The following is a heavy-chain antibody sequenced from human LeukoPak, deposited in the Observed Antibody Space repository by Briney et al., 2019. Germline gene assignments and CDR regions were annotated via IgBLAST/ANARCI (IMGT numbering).Heavy chain of an antibody. D-gene: IGHD3-16*01. J-gene: IGHJ3*02. Sequence: GGSLRLSCSASGFTFSSYAMHRVRQAPGKGLEYVSGISNNGGSTYYADSVKGRFTISRDNSKNTLYLQMSSLRVEDTAVYYCVKDDGFYWGGDDAFHIWGQGTMVTVSS. CDR3: VKDDGFYWGGDDAFHI. CDR1: GFTFSSYA. V-gene: IGHV3-64D*06. CDR2: ISNNGGST.